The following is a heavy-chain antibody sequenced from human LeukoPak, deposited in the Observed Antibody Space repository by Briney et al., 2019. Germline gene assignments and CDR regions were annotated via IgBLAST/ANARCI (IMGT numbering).Heavy chain of an antibody. CDR3: ARVRGLGKLLFDY. J-gene: IGHJ4*02. Sequence: SETLSLTCTVSGGSISGYYWSWIRQPPGKGLEWIGYIYYSGSTNYNPSLKSRVTISLDTSKSQFSLKLSSVTAADTAVYYCARVRGLGKLLFDYWGQGTLVTVSS. CDR1: GGSISGYY. D-gene: IGHD7-27*01. CDR2: IYYSGST. V-gene: IGHV4-59*01.